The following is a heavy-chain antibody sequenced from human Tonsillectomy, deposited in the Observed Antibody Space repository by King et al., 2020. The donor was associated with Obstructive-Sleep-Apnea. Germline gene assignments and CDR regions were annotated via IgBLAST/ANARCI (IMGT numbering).Heavy chain of an antibody. J-gene: IGHJ5*02. D-gene: IGHD3-10*01. CDR2: IRSKAYGGTT. CDR3: ATDRSWGSGISGWFDP. Sequence: VQLVESGGGLVQPGRSLRLSCTASGFTFGDYAMSWFRQAPGKGLEWVGFIRSKAYGGTTEYAASVKGRFTISRDDCKSIAYLQMNSLKTEDTAVYYCATDRSWGSGISGWFDPWGQGTLAT. V-gene: IGHV3-49*03. CDR1: GFTFGDYA.